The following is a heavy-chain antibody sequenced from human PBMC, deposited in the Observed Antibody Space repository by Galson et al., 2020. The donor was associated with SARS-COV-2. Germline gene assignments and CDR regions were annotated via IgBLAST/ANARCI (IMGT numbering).Heavy chain of an antibody. CDR1: GFTFGDYS. CDR2: ITSKAYGWTT. D-gene: IGHD2-15*01. Sequence: GESLKISCAGSGFTFGDYSMNWVRQAPGKGLEWVGFITSKAYGWTTQYAASVKGRFTISRDDSKSVVYLQMNSLNTEDTGIYYCSRDWEDCPRSSCSPLDIWGQGTMVTVSS. CDR3: SRDWEDCPRSSCSPLDI. V-gene: IGHV3-49*04. J-gene: IGHJ3*02.